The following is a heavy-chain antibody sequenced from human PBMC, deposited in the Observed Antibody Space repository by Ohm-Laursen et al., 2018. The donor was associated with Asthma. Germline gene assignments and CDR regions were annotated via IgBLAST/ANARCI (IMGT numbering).Heavy chain of an antibody. CDR2: ISYDGSNK. J-gene: IGHJ6*02. CDR3: AKARSSTARGMDV. D-gene: IGHD2-2*01. Sequence: SLRLSCAASGFTFSSYGMHWVRQAPGKGLEWVAVISYDGSNKYYADSVKGRFTISRDNSKNTLYLQMNSLRAEDTAVYYCAKARSSTARGMDVWGQGTTVTVSS. V-gene: IGHV3-30*18. CDR1: GFTFSSYG.